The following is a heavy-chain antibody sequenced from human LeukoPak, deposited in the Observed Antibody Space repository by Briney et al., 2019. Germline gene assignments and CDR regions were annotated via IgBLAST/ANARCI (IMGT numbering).Heavy chain of an antibody. Sequence: GASVKVSCKASGYTFTTYGISWVRQAPGQGLEWMGGIIPISGTANYAQKFQGRVTITADKSTRTAYMELSSLRSEDTAVYYCARSIVGAKDYFDYWGQGTLVTVSS. CDR3: ARSIVGAKDYFDY. J-gene: IGHJ4*02. CDR2: IIPISGTA. D-gene: IGHD1-26*01. V-gene: IGHV1-69*06. CDR1: GYTFTTYG.